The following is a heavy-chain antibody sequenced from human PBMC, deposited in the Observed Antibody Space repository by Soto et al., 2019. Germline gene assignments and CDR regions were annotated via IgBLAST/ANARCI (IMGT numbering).Heavy chain of an antibody. Sequence: SETLSLTCAVYGGSFSGYYWSWIRQPPGKGLDWIGEINHSGSTNYNPSLKSRVTISVDTSKNQFSLKLSSVTAADTAVYYCASRRYYYGSGSYRKARSFDYWGQGTLVTVSS. CDR2: INHSGST. CDR3: ASRRYYYGSGSYRKARSFDY. V-gene: IGHV4-34*01. D-gene: IGHD3-10*01. CDR1: GGSFSGYY. J-gene: IGHJ4*02.